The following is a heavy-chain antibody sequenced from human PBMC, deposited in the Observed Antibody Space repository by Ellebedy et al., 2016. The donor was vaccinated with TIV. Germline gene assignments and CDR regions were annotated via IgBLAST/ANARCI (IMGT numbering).Heavy chain of an antibody. CDR1: GGSVIRNGHY. J-gene: IGHJ3*02. V-gene: IGHV4-39*02. D-gene: IGHD6-25*01. CDR2: LYYSGST. Sequence: SETLSLXCSVSGGSVIRNGHYCTWIRQPPGKGLEWIGGLYYSGSTWHNPSLKSRVTISVDTSKNLFSLRLRSVTAADTAVYYCATSAAIDAFDIWGQGTMVTVSS. CDR3: ATSAAIDAFDI.